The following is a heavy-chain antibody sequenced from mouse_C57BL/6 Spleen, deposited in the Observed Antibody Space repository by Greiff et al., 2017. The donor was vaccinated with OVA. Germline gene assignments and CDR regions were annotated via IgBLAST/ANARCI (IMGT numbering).Heavy chain of an antibody. J-gene: IGHJ4*01. CDR2: IDPSDSYT. CDR3: AIILRDDYEESYYAIDY. V-gene: IGHV1-59*01. Sequence: QVQLQQPGAELVRPGTSVKLSCKASGYTFTSYWMHWVKQRPGQGLEWIGVIDPSDSYTNYNQKFKGKATLTVDTSSSTAYMQLSILTSEDSAVYYCAIILRDDYEESYYAIDYWGQGTSVTVSS. D-gene: IGHD2-4*01. CDR1: GYTFTSYW.